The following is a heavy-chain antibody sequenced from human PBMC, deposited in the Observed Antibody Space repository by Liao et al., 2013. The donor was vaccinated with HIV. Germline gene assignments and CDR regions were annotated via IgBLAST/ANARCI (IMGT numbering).Heavy chain of an antibody. CDR2: INQSGNT. D-gene: IGHD1-20*01. CDR1: GGSLSGGF. J-gene: IGHJ4*02. Sequence: QVQLHQWGAGLVKPSETLSLTCAVSGGSLSGGFWSWIRQSPGKGLECIGEINQSGNTNYTPSLKSRLTISEDTSTNQFSLKLSSVTAADTAVYYCARTWANNFGSFDYWGQGALVTVSS. CDR3: ARTWANNFGSFDY. V-gene: IGHV4-34*01.